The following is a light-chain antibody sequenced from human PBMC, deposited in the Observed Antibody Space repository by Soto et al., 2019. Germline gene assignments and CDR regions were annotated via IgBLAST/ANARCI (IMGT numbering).Light chain of an antibody. CDR1: SSNIGSNT. V-gene: IGLV1-44*01. Sequence: QSVLTQPPSASGTPGQRVTISCSGSSSNIGSNTVNWYQQLPGTAPKLLIYRNNQRPSGVPDRFSGSKSGTSASLAISGLQAEDEADYYCASGYDSLHGYVFGTGTKLTVL. J-gene: IGLJ1*01. CDR2: RNN. CDR3: ASGYDSLHGYV.